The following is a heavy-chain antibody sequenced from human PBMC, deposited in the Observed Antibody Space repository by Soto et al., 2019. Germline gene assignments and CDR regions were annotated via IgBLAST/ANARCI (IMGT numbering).Heavy chain of an antibody. CDR3: AKDSRGYRGYPAY. Sequence: GSLRLSCVGSGFTFSNFGIHWVRQAPGKGLEWVAVISDDGTNKYYADSVKGRFTISRDNSKNTLYLQMNSLRAEDTAVYYCAKDSRGYRGYPAYWGQGTLVTVSS. V-gene: IGHV3-30*18. CDR1: GFTFSNFG. CDR2: ISDDGTNK. D-gene: IGHD5-12*01. J-gene: IGHJ4*02.